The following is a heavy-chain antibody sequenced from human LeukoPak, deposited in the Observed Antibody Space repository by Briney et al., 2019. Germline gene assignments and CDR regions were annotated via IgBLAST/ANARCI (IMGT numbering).Heavy chain of an antibody. CDR3: TGAAAGLDY. CDR2: IKSKTDGGTT. D-gene: IGHD6-13*01. J-gene: IGHJ4*02. CDR1: GFTFSSAW. V-gene: IGHV3-15*01. Sequence: GGSLRLSCAASGFTFSSAWMSWVRQAPGKGLEWVGRIKSKTDGGTTDYAAPVKGRFTISRDDSKNTVYLQMNSLKPEDTAVYYCTGAAAGLDYWGQGTLVTVSS.